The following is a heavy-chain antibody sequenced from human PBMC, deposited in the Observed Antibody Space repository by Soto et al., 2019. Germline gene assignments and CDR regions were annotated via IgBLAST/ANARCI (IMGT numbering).Heavy chain of an antibody. CDR1: GGSISSGGYS. Sequence: TSETLSLTCAVSGGSISSGGYSWSWIRQPPGKGLEWIGYIYHSGSTYYNPSLKSRVTISVDRSKNQFCLKLSSVTAADTAVYYCARAPARYYYDSSGYYYGDYFDYWGQGTLVTVSS. CDR3: ARAPARYYYDSSGYYYGDYFDY. V-gene: IGHV4-30-2*01. CDR2: IYHSGST. J-gene: IGHJ4*02. D-gene: IGHD3-22*01.